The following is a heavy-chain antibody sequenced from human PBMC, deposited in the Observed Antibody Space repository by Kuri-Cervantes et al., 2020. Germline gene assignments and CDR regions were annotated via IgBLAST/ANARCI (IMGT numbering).Heavy chain of an antibody. CDR3: AKSNSWYAFDI. V-gene: IGHV3-30*07. CDR2: ISYDGSNK. D-gene: IGHD6-13*01. J-gene: IGHJ3*02. CDR1: GFTFSSYA. Sequence: GESLKISCAASGFTFSSYAMHWVRQAPGKGLEWVAVISYDGSNKYYADSVKGRFTISRDNSKNTLYLQMNSLRAEDTAVYYCAKSNSWYAFDIWGQGTMVTVSS.